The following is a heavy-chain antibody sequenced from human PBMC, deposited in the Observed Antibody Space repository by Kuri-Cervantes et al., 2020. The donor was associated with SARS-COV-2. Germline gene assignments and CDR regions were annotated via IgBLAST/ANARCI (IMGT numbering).Heavy chain of an antibody. CDR2: ISYDGSNK. J-gene: IGHJ6*02. D-gene: IGHD5-18*01. Sequence: GGSLRLSCAASGFTFSSYAMSWVRQAPGKGLEWVAVISYDGSNKYYADSVKGRFTISRDNSKNTLYLQMNSLRAEDTAVYYCARSYTAMDLRLLAYYYYGMDVWGQGTTVTVSS. CDR1: GFTFSSYA. CDR3: ARSYTAMDLRLLAYYYYGMDV. V-gene: IGHV3-30-3*01.